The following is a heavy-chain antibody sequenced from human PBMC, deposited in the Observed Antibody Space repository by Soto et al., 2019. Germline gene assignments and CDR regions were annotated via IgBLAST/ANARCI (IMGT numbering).Heavy chain of an antibody. CDR2: INHSGST. V-gene: IGHV4-34*01. CDR1: GGSFSGYY. J-gene: IGHJ3*02. D-gene: IGHD6-19*01. Sequence: SETLSLTCAVYGGSFSGYYWSWIRQPPGKGLEWIGEINHSGSTNYSPSLKSRVTISVDTSKNQFSLKLSSVAAADTAVYYCARTGYSSGWYKAAFDIWGQGTMVTVSS. CDR3: ARTGYSSGWYKAAFDI.